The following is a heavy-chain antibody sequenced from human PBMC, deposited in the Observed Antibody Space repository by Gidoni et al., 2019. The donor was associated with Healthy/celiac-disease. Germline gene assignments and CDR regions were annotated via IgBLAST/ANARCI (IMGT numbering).Heavy chain of an antibody. V-gene: IGHV3-23*04. Sequence: EVQLVESGGGLVQPGGSLSTSCAASGFTFSSDAMIWVRQAPGKGLEWVSAISGSGGSTYYADSVKGRFTISRDNSKNTLYLQMNSLRAEDTAVYYCAKDRGRSSSPNFDYWGQGTLVTVSS. CDR1: GFTFSSDA. J-gene: IGHJ4*02. CDR3: AKDRGRSSSPNFDY. CDR2: ISGSGGST. D-gene: IGHD6-6*01.